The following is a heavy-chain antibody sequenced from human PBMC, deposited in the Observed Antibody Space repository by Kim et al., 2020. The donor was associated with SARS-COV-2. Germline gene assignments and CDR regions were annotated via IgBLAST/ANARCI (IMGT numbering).Heavy chain of an antibody. CDR3: AKWDISSSSCLDY. D-gene: IGHD6-13*01. J-gene: IGHJ4*02. Sequence: YADSVEGRFTITRDNSKNTLYMQMNSLRAEDTAVYYCAKWDISSSSCLDYWGQGTLVTVSS. V-gene: IGHV3-23*01.